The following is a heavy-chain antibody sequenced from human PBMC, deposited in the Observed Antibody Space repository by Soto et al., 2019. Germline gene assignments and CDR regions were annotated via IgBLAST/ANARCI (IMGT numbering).Heavy chain of an antibody. CDR3: ARSIRGYSGYASHIDN. V-gene: IGHV4-59*01. CDR2: IFYSGST. CDR1: GGSMTNYY. D-gene: IGHD5-12*01. J-gene: IGHJ4*02. Sequence: SETLSLTCSVSGGSMTNYYWSWIRQPPGKGLEWIGYIFYSGSTNYNPSLKSRVTISVDTSKNHFSLKLSSVIAADTAVYYCARSIRGYSGYASHIDNWGQGTQVTGSS.